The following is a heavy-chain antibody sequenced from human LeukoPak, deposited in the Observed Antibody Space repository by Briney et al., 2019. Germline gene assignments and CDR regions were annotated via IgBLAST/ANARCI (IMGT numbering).Heavy chain of an antibody. CDR2: INPNSGGT. Sequence: ASVKVSCKASGYTFTGYYMHWVRQAPGRGLEWMGWINPNSGGTNYAQKFQGRVTMTRDTSISTAYMELSRLRPDDTAVYYCARAKGLYDILTGYYFVYWGQGTLVTVSS. CDR3: ARAKGLYDILTGYYFVY. D-gene: IGHD3-9*01. J-gene: IGHJ4*02. CDR1: GYTFTGYY. V-gene: IGHV1-2*02.